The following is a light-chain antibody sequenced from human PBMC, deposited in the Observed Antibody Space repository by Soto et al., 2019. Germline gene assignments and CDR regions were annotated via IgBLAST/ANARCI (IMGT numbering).Light chain of an antibody. CDR2: DTS. CDR3: QQAHSFPLT. V-gene: IGKV1-12*01. J-gene: IGKJ4*01. CDR1: QDVSTW. Sequence: DIQMTQSPSSVSASVGDRVTITCRASQDVSTWLAWYQHKPGKTPNLLIHDTSILQSGVPSRFSGSGSGTKFTLTISSLQPEDFAPFYCQQAHSFPLTFGGATKVDIK.